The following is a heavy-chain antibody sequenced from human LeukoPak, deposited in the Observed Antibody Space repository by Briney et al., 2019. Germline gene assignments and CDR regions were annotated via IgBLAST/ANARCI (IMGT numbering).Heavy chain of an antibody. CDR2: ISSSSSTI. CDR3: AREKERYCSRTSCYLDYYYYYMDV. CDR1: GFTFSNYN. V-gene: IGHV3-48*01. Sequence: PGGSLRLSCAASGFTFSNYNMNWVRQAPGKGLEWVSYISSSSSTIYYADSVKGRFTISRDNAKNSLYLQMNSLRAEDTAVYYCAREKERYCSRTSCYLDYYYYYMDVWGKGTTVTISS. D-gene: IGHD2-2*01. J-gene: IGHJ6*03.